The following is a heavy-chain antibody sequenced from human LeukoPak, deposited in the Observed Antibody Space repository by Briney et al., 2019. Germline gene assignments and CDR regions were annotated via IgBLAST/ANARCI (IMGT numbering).Heavy chain of an antibody. CDR1: GVSFTATS. J-gene: IGHJ4*02. V-gene: IGHV3-21*04. D-gene: IGHD6-25*01. CDR2: ISSTSAHI. Sequence: GGSLRLSSAASGVSFTATSMNGVPQAPGKGGWCGSSISSTSAHIFYADSVKGRFAVSTYNSKSTLYLCMSTVRAETTPVFYCHKGRTGYMPDYCGQGTLVTVSS. CDR3: HKGRTGYMPDY.